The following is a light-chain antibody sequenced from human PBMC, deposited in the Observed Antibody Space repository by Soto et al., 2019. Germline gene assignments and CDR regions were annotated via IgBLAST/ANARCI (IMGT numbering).Light chain of an antibody. CDR1: QSVLYSSINKNY. CDR2: WAS. Sequence: DIVMTQSPDSLAVSLGERATINCKSSQSVLYSSINKNYLAWYQQKPGQPPQLLIYWASTRESGVPDRFSGSGSGTDFTLTISSLQAEDVAVYSSQQYISTPLTFGGGTKVEIK. J-gene: IGKJ4*01. V-gene: IGKV4-1*01. CDR3: QQYISTPLT.